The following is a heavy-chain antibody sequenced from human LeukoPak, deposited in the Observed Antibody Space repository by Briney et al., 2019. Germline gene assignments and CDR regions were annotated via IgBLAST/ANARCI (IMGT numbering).Heavy chain of an antibody. CDR3: ARDLLSSYQSRNPLSADYGMDV. D-gene: IGHD5-12*01. J-gene: IGHJ6*02. CDR1: GYTFTTFY. CDR2: INPNTAGT. Sequence: ASVKVSCKASGYTFTTFYLNWVRQAPGQGPEWIGWINPNTAGTNYAQKFQGRATWTRDTSLSTVYLELRRLRSDDTAIYFCARDLLSSYQSRNPLSADYGMDVWGQGTTVTVSS. V-gene: IGHV1-2*02.